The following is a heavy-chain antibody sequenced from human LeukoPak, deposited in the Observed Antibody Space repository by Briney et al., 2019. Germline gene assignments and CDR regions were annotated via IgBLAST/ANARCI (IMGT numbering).Heavy chain of an antibody. CDR3: GRMWYTETSGWNWFDR. J-gene: IGHJ5*02. CDR2: INLNSGDT. D-gene: IGHD4-11*01. V-gene: IGHV1-2*02. CDR1: GLTFSGYD. Sequence: ASVRVSCTASGLTFSGYDINSVRPAPGQGLEWVGWINLNSGDTNYAQNFRGGATMTRDTSISTAYMELSRLRSDDRAMYYLGRMWYTETSGWNWFDRWGQGTLVTVSS.